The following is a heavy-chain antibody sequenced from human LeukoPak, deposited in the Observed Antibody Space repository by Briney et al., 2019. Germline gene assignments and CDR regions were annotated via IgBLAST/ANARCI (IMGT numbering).Heavy chain of an antibody. Sequence: SVKVSCKASGGTFSSYAISWVRQAPGQGLEWMGGIIPIFGTANYAQKFQGRVTITADESTSTAYMELSSLRSEDTAVYYCALSAGYCSSTSCSQDAFDIWGQGTMVTVSS. V-gene: IGHV1-69*13. CDR2: IIPIFGTA. CDR3: ALSAGYCSSTSCSQDAFDI. D-gene: IGHD2-2*01. J-gene: IGHJ3*02. CDR1: GGTFSSYA.